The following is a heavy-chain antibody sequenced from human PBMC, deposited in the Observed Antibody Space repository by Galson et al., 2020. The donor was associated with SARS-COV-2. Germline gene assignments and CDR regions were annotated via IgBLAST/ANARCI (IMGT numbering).Heavy chain of an antibody. CDR3: ATGAAVAGRPRNSYYYCGMDV. Sequence: ASVKVSCKVSGYTLTELSMHWVRQAPGKGLEWMGGFDPEDGETIYAQKFQGRVTMTEDTSTDTAYMELSSLRSEDTALYYCATGAAVAGRPRNSYYYCGMDVWGQGTTVTVSS. CDR1: GYTLTELS. D-gene: IGHD6-19*01. V-gene: IGHV1-24*01. J-gene: IGHJ6*02. CDR2: FDPEDGET.